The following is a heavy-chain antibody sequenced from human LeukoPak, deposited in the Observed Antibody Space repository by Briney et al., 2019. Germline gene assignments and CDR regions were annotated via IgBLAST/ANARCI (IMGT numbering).Heavy chain of an antibody. CDR1: GYTFTSYY. Sequence: ASVKVSCKASGYTFTSYYMHWVRQAPGQGLEWMGIINPSGGGTHYAQKFQGRVTMTRDTSISTAYMELSRLRSDDTAVYYCAKDLYSSGWSNWGQGTLVTVSS. V-gene: IGHV1-46*01. CDR2: INPSGGGT. CDR3: AKDLYSSGWSN. J-gene: IGHJ4*02. D-gene: IGHD6-19*01.